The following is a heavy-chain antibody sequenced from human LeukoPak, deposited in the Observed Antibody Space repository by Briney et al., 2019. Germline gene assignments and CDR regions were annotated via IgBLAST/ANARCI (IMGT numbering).Heavy chain of an antibody. D-gene: IGHD2-15*01. CDR1: GGTFSSYA. Sequence: SVKVSCKASGGTFSSYAISWVRQAPGQGLEWMGGIIPIFGTANYAQKFQGRVTITADESTSTAYMELSSLRSEDTAVHYCARDSVVVAATRPDWFDPWGQGTLVTVSS. J-gene: IGHJ5*02. CDR3: ARDSVVVAATRPDWFDP. V-gene: IGHV1-69*13. CDR2: IIPIFGTA.